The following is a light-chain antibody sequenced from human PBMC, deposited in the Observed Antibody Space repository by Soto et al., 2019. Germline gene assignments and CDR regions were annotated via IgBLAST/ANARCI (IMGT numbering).Light chain of an antibody. CDR2: DAS. Sequence: DIQMTQSPSSLPASAGDRVTITCRASQSISSWLAWYQQKPGKAPKLLIYDASSLESGVPSRFSGSGSGTEFTLTISSLQPDDFATYYCQQYNSYSRTFGQGTKVDIK. V-gene: IGKV1-5*01. CDR1: QSISSW. CDR3: QQYNSYSRT. J-gene: IGKJ1*01.